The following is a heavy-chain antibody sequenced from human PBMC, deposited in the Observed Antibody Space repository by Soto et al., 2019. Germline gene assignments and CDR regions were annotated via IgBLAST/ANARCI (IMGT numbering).Heavy chain of an antibody. Sequence: SETLSLTCTVSGGSISSYYCNWIRQPPGKRVEWIGYIYYTGSTDYNPSLKSRVTISVDTSKNQVSLELSAVTAADTAVYYCARCRGYYSNWVDPWGQGXLVTVSS. CDR3: ARCRGYYSNWVDP. D-gene: IGHD3-22*01. V-gene: IGHV4-59*01. J-gene: IGHJ5*02. CDR2: IYYTGST. CDR1: GGSISSYY.